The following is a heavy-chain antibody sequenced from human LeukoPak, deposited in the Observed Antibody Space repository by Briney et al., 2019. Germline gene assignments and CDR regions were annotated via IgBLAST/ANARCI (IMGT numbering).Heavy chain of an antibody. Sequence: GSLRLSCAASGFTFSHAWMNWVRQPPGKGLEWIGEIYHSGSTNYNPSLKSRVTISVDKSKNQFSLKLSSVTAADTAVYYCARAKIVGDAFDIWGQGTMVTVSS. V-gene: IGHV4-4*02. CDR3: ARAKIVGDAFDI. D-gene: IGHD1-26*01. J-gene: IGHJ3*02. CDR2: IYHSGST. CDR1: GFTFSHAW.